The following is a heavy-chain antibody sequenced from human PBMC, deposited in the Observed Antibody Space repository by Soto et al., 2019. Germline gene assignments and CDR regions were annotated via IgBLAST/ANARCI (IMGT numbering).Heavy chain of an antibody. V-gene: IGHV1-18*01. CDR1: GYTFTASG. CDR3: ARWDDYGASDQYHFDH. D-gene: IGHD4-17*01. J-gene: IGHJ4*02. CDR2: TSIYNGHT. Sequence: GASVKVSCKASGYTFTASGISWVRQAPGQGLEWMGWTSIYNGHTEYSPKFLGRVVMTTDTSADTAYLELRSLRPDDAALYYCARWDDYGASDQYHFDHWGLGTLVTVSS.